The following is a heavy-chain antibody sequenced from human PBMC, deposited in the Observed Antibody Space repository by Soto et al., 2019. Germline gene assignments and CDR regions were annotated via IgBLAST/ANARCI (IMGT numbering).Heavy chain of an antibody. CDR2: INHRGST. CDR3: VRTNWNHILFDP. J-gene: IGHJ5*02. D-gene: IGHD3-9*01. CDR1: GGSFSGYY. Sequence: QVQLQQWGAGLLKSSETLSLTCAVFGGSFSGYYWSWIRQPPGKGLEWIGEINHRGSTNYNPSLKSRVTMSVDNSKNQLSPWLTCMPGADEAVYYCVRTNWNHILFDPWGQRTLVTVSS. V-gene: IGHV4-34*01.